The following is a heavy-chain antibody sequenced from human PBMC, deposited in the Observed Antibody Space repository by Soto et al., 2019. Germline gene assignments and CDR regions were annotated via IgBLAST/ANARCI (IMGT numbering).Heavy chain of an antibody. CDR1: GGTFSSYA. CDR2: IIPIFRTA. J-gene: IGHJ6*02. CDR3: ASVETQRYYYGMDV. D-gene: IGHD2-15*01. Sequence: QVQLVQSGAEVKKPGSSVKVSCKASGGTFSSYAISWVRQAPGQGLEWMGGIIPIFRTADYAQKLQGRVTITADESTSTAYRERSSLRSEDTAVYYCASVETQRYYYGMDVWGQGTTVTVSS. V-gene: IGHV1-69*12.